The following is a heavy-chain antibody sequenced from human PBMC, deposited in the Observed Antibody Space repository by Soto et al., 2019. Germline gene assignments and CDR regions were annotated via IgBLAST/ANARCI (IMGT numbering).Heavy chain of an antibody. CDR3: ATVHNTSRSFDY. CDR2: TGATGRTT. D-gene: IGHD1-20*01. Sequence: EVQLLESGGGLVQPGGSLRLSCAASGFTFSIYAMTWVRQAPGKGLEWVSTTGATGRTTYYADSVKGRFTVSRDNSKNTLGLQMSSLRAEDTAVYYCATVHNTSRSFDYWGQGTLVTVSS. CDR1: GFTFSIYA. J-gene: IGHJ4*02. V-gene: IGHV3-23*01.